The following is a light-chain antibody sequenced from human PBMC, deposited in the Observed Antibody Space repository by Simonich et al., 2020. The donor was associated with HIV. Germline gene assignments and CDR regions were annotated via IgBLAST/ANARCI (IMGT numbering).Light chain of an antibody. CDR3: CSFAGNYTSDL. CDR1: SSDIGGYNP. Sequence: HSALTQTRSVSGSPGQSVAISCTGSSSDIGGYNPVSCYQQYPVKAPTLLIYDVNERPSGVPARFSGSKSGNSSTLPISGLQAEDEADYSCCSFAGNYTSDLFGGGTQLTV. J-gene: IGLJ2*01. V-gene: IGLV2-11*01. CDR2: DVN.